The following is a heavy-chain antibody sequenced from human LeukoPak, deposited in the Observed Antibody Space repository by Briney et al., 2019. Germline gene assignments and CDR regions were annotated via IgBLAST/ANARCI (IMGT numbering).Heavy chain of an antibody. Sequence: SETLSLTCTVSGGSISSYYWSWIRQPAGKRLEWIARIYASGSTNYNPSLKSRVTMSLDTSKNQFSLKLSSVTAADTAVYYCARGPDAFDIWGQGTMVTVSS. CDR1: GGSISSYY. V-gene: IGHV4-4*07. CDR3: ARGPDAFDI. J-gene: IGHJ3*02. CDR2: IYASGST.